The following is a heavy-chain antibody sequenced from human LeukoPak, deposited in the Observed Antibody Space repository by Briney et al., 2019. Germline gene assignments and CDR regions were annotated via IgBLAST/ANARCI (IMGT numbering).Heavy chain of an antibody. Sequence: ASVKVSCKASGYTFTSYDINWVRQATGQGLEWMGWMNPNSGNTGYAQKFQGRVTMTRNTSISTAYMELSSLRSEDTAVYYCARGCGGFGELYHYMDVWGKGTTVTVSS. J-gene: IGHJ6*03. D-gene: IGHD3-10*01. CDR2: MNPNSGNT. CDR3: ARGCGGFGELYHYMDV. CDR1: GYTFTSYD. V-gene: IGHV1-8*01.